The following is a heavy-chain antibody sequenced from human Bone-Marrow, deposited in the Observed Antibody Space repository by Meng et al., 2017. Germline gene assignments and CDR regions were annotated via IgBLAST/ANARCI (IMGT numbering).Heavy chain of an antibody. CDR1: GYTFTSYD. Sequence: QVQLVQAGAEVKKPGASVKVSCKASGYTFTSYDINWVRKATGQGLEWMGWMNPNSANTGYAQKFQGRVTMTRNTSINTAYLELSSLRSEGTAVYYCARGSNWFDPWGQGTLVTVSS. CDR2: MNPNSANT. V-gene: IGHV1-8*01. CDR3: ARGSNWFDP. J-gene: IGHJ5*02.